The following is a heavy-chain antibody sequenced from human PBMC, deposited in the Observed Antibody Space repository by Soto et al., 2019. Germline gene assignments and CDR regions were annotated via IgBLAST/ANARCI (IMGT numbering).Heavy chain of an antibody. V-gene: IGHV4-34*01. CDR2: INHSGST. J-gene: IGHJ4*02. Sequence: QVQLQQWGAGLLKPSETLSLTCAVYGVSFSGYYWSWIRQPQGKGLEWIGEINHSGSTNYNPSLKSRVTISVDTSKNQFSLKLSSVTAADTAVYYCARSRRARSGSYLFDYWGQGTLVTVSS. CDR1: GVSFSGYY. D-gene: IGHD1-26*01. CDR3: ARSRRARSGSYLFDY.